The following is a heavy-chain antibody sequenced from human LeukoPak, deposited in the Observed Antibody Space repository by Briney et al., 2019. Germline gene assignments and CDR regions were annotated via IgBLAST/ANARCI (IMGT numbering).Heavy chain of an antibody. D-gene: IGHD6-19*01. CDR3: ARGPRDSSGWYYYFDY. Sequence: ASVKVSCKASGYTFNSYYMHWVRQAPGQGLEWMGIINPSGGSTSYAQKFQGRVTMTRGMSTSTVYMELSSLRSEDTAVYYCARGPRDSSGWYYYFDYWGQGTLVTVSS. J-gene: IGHJ4*02. V-gene: IGHV1-46*02. CDR1: GYTFNSYY. CDR2: INPSGGST.